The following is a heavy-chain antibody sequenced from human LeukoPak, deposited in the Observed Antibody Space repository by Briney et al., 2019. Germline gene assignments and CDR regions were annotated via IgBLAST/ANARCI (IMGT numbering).Heavy chain of an antibody. J-gene: IGHJ4*02. CDR3: ARGRKPRYYFDY. V-gene: IGHV1-8*01. Sequence: GASVKVSCKASGYTFTSYDINWVRQATEQELEWMGWMNPNSGNTGYAQKFQGRVTMTRNTSISTAYMELSSLRSEDTAVYYCARGRKPRYYFDYWGQGTLVTVSS. CDR2: MNPNSGNT. CDR1: GYTFTSYD.